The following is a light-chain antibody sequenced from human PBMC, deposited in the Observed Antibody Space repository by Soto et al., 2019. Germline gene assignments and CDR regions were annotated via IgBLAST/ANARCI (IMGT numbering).Light chain of an antibody. J-gene: IGLJ3*02. CDR2: YDD. Sequence: QSTLTQPPSVSEAPRQRVTISCSGSSSNIGDNAVYWYQQFPGKAPKLLIYYDDLLPSGVSDRFSGSKSGTSASLAISGLQSEDEADYYGAAWDDSLSVWGFGGGTKLTVL. CDR3: AAWDDSLSVWG. V-gene: IGLV1-36*01. CDR1: SSNIGDNA.